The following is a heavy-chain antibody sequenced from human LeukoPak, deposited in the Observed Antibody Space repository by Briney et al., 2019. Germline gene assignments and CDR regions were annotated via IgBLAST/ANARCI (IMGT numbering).Heavy chain of an antibody. CDR1: GFTFSSYN. V-gene: IGHV3-21*01. Sequence: PGGSLRLSCAASGFTFSSYNMKWVRQAPGKGLGGVSSISSSSSYIYYADSVKGRFTISRDNAKNSLYLQMNSLRAEDTAVYYCARVYDSREYYFDYWGQGTLVTVSS. CDR2: ISSSSSYI. D-gene: IGHD3-22*01. CDR3: ARVYDSREYYFDY. J-gene: IGHJ4*02.